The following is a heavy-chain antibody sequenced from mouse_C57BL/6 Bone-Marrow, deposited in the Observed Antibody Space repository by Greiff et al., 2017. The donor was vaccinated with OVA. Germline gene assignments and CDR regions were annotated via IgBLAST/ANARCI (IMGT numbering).Heavy chain of an antibody. Sequence: EVKVVESGGDLVKPGGSLKLSCAASGFTFSSYGMSWVRQTPDKRLEWVATISSGGSYTYYPDSVKGRFTISRDNAKNTLYLQMSSLKSEDTAMYYCARQGLPWFAYWGQGTLVTVSA. CDR1: GFTFSSYG. CDR2: ISSGGSYT. V-gene: IGHV5-6*01. J-gene: IGHJ3*01. D-gene: IGHD2-4*01. CDR3: ARQGLPWFAY.